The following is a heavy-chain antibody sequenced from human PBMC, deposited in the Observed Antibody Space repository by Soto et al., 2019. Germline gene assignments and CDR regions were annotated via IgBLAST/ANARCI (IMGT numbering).Heavy chain of an antibody. Sequence: PSETLSLTCAVYGGSFSGYYWTWIRQPPGTGLEWIGEINHSGSTNYNPSLKSRVTISVDTSKNQFSLKLTSVTAADTAVYYCARALGSLERNLYSYYDFWKAIINWFDPWGQGTLVTVSS. J-gene: IGHJ5*02. V-gene: IGHV4-34*01. D-gene: IGHD3-3*01. CDR3: ARALGSLERNLYSYYDFWKAIINWFDP. CDR1: GGSFSGYY. CDR2: INHSGST.